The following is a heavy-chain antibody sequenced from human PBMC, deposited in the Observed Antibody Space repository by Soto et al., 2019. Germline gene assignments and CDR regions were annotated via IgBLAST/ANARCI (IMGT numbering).Heavy chain of an antibody. D-gene: IGHD5-18*01. CDR2: ISTTGGST. V-gene: IGHV3-23*01. J-gene: IGHJ4*02. Sequence: ESGGSLVQPGGSLRLSCAASGFTFNAYSFSWVRQPPGRGLEWVSAISTTGGSTYYADSVKGRFTISRDNSQNTLYLQMNGLRAEDTAVYYCARPDGATYSFRHWGQGALVTVSS. CDR1: GFTFNAYS. CDR3: ARPDGATYSFRH.